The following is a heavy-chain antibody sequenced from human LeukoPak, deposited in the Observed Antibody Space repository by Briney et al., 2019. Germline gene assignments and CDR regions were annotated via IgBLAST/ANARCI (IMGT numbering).Heavy chain of an antibody. CDR2: IIPILGIA. D-gene: IGHD2-15*01. J-gene: IGHJ4*02. V-gene: IGHV1-69*04. Sequence: SVKVSCKASGGTFSSYAISWVRQAPGQGLEWMGRIIPILGIANYAQKFQGRVTVTADKSTSTAYMELTSLRSEDTAVYYCARPDCSGGSCYSDWGQGTLVTVSS. CDR1: GGTFSSYA. CDR3: ARPDCSGGSCYSD.